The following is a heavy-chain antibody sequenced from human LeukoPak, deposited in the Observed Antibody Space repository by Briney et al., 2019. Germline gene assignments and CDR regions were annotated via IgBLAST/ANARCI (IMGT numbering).Heavy chain of an antibody. J-gene: IGHJ6*03. Sequence: ASVKVSCKASGYTFTSYGISWVRQAPGQGLEWMGWISAYNGNTNYAQKLQGGVTMTTDTSTSTAYMELRSLRSDDTAVYYCARAGATVTHYSYYYMDVWGKGTTVTVSS. CDR1: GYTFTSYG. CDR3: ARAGATVTHYSYYYMDV. CDR2: ISAYNGNT. D-gene: IGHD4-11*01. V-gene: IGHV1-18*01.